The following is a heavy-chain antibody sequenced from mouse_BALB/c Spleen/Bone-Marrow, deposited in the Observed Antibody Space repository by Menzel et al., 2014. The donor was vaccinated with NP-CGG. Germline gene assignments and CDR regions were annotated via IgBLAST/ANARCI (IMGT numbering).Heavy chain of an antibody. CDR3: ATSLCGYIWYFDV. CDR2: INPYNDGT. CDR1: GYTFTSYV. Sequence: EVQLQQPGPELVKPGASVKMSCKASGYTFTSYVMHWVKQKPGQGLEWIGYINPYNDGTKHNEKFKGKATLTSEKSSSTAYMELSSLTSEASADYYCATSLCGYIWYFDVWGAGTTVTVPS. J-gene: IGHJ1*01. D-gene: IGHD2-2*01. V-gene: IGHV1-14*01.